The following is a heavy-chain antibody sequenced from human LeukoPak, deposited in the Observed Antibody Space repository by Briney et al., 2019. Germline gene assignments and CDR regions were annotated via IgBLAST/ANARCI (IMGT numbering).Heavy chain of an antibody. Sequence: PGGSLRLSCAASGFTDSSTYMNWVRQAPGRGLEWVSIIYSGGSTYYAESVRGRFTISRDNSKNTLYLQMNSLRAEDTALYYCARGDRRDGYRFDYWGQGTLVTVSS. D-gene: IGHD5-24*01. CDR1: GFTDSSTY. CDR3: ARGDRRDGYRFDY. CDR2: IYSGGST. J-gene: IGHJ4*02. V-gene: IGHV3-53*01.